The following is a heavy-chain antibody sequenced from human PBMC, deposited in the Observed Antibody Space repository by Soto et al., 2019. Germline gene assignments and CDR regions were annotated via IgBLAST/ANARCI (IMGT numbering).Heavy chain of an antibody. CDR1: GGSISSYY. CDR3: ARGPVKYYDSSGLLFQH. D-gene: IGHD3-22*01. Sequence: PETLSLTCTVSGGSISSYYWSWIRQPPGKGLEWIGYIYYSGSTNYNPSLKSRVTISVDTSKNQFSLKLSSVTAADTAVYYCARGPVKYYDSSGLLFQHWGQGTLVTVSS. CDR2: IYYSGST. J-gene: IGHJ1*01. V-gene: IGHV4-59*01.